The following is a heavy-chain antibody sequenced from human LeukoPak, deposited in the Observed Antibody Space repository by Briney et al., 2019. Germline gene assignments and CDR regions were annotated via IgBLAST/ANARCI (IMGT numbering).Heavy chain of an antibody. D-gene: IGHD3-10*01. CDR2: ISGSGGST. J-gene: IGHJ4*02. V-gene: IGHV3-23*01. Sequence: AISGSGGSTYYADSVKGRITISRDNSKNTLYLQMDSLRAEDTAVYYCATNDMVRGGVGPKSYYFDYWGQGTLVTVSS. CDR3: ATNDMVRGGVGPKSYYFDY.